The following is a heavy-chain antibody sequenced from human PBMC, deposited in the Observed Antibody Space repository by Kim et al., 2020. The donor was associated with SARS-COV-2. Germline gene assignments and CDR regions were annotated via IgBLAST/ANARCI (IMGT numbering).Heavy chain of an antibody. CDR3: ARDGITSTVTTFGKHYYYYGMDV. CDR1: GFTFSSYS. Sequence: GGSLRLSCAASGFTFSSYSMNWVRQAPGKGLEWVSSISSSSSYIYYADSVKGRFTISRDNAKNSLYLQMNSLRAEDTAVYYCARDGITSTVTTFGKHYYYYGMDVWGQGTTVTVSS. D-gene: IGHD4-17*01. CDR2: ISSSSSYI. V-gene: IGHV3-21*01. J-gene: IGHJ6*02.